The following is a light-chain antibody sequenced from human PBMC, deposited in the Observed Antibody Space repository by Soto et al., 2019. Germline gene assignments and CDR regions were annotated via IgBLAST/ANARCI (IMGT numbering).Light chain of an antibody. J-gene: IGLJ1*01. CDR1: SSDVGGNKY. CDR2: KVT. V-gene: IGLV2-14*01. Sequence: QSVLTQPASRSGSPGQSITISCTGTSSDVGGNKYVSWYQHYPGKVPKLLINKVTNRPSGVSYRFSGSKSGNTASLTISALLAEDEADYSCASFNSDTLYLFGTENKVTV. CDR3: ASFNSDTLYL.